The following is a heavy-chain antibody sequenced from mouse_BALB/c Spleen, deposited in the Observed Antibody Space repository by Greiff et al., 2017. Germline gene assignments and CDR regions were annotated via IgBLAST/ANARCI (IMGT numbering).Heavy chain of an antibody. J-gene: IGHJ3*01. V-gene: IGHV5-17*02. CDR3: ARSLCYGGFAC. Sequence: DVLLVESGGGLVQPGGSLKLSCAASGFTFSSYGMHWVRQAPEKGLEWFAYISSGSSTTYYAATVKGRFTIARDNPKNTLFLQMTSLRSEDTAMYYCARSLCYGGFACWGQGTLVTVSA. CDR2: ISSGSSTT. CDR1: GFTFSSYG. D-gene: IGHD1-1*01.